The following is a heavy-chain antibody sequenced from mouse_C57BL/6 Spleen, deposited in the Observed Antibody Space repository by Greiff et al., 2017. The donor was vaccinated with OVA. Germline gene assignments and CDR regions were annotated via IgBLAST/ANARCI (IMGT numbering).Heavy chain of an antibody. V-gene: IGHV1-50*01. CDR3: AITTVVAPGYFDY. D-gene: IGHD1-1*01. CDR2: IDPSDSYT. CDR1: GYTFTSYW. J-gene: IGHJ2*01. Sequence: QVQLKESGAELVKPGASVKLSCKASGYTFTSYWMQWVKQRPGQGLEWIGEIDPSDSYTNYNQKFKGKATLTVDTSSSTAYMQLSSLTSEDSAVDYWAITTVVAPGYFDYWGQGTTHTVSS.